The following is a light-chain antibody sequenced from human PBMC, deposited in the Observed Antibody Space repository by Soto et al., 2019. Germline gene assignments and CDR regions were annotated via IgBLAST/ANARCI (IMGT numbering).Light chain of an antibody. Sequence: DIQMTQSPCNMSTSVCDTITITCRASQRMSGCLAWHQQKPGKAPKLLIYDVPALKRGVPPRFSGSGSGTAFTLPTSSLQHDDFATYYCQQYDSFSVTFGQGTKVDI. J-gene: IGKJ1*01. CDR2: DVP. CDR3: QQYDSFSVT. CDR1: QRMSGC. V-gene: IGKV1-5*01.